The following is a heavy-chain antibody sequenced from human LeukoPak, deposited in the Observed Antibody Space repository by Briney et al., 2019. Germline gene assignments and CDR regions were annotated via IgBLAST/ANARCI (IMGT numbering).Heavy chain of an antibody. CDR1: GGFFSGYY. D-gene: IGHD2-21*01. CDR3: ARADSKYFDY. J-gene: IGHJ4*02. Sequence: PSETLSLTCAVYGGFFSGYYWSWIRQPPGKGLEWIGEINHSGSTNYNPSLKSRVTISVDTSKNQFSLKLSSVTAADTAVYYCARADSKYFDYWGQGTLVTVSS. V-gene: IGHV4-34*01. CDR2: INHSGST.